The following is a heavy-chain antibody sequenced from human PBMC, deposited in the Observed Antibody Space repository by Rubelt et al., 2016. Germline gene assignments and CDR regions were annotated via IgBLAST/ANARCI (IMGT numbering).Heavy chain of an antibody. J-gene: IGHJ4*02. CDR2: INPSGGST. CDR1: GYTFTSYY. Sequence: QVQLVQSGAEVKKPGASVKVSCKASGYTFTSYYMHWVRQAPGQGLEWMGIINPSGGSTSYAQKFQGRGTMTRETSTSTVDMGLSSLRSEDTAVYYCARAASTVTTLLDLGYWGQGTLVTVSS. CDR3: ARAASTVTTLLDLGY. V-gene: IGHV1-46*01. D-gene: IGHD4-17*01.